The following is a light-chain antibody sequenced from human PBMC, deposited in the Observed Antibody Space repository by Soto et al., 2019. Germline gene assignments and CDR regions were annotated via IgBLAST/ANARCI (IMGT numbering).Light chain of an antibody. CDR3: QQYNSYST. CDR2: DAS. V-gene: IGKV1-5*01. CDR1: QSISTW. Sequence: DIQMTQYPSPLSASLGDRFTITCRASQSISTWLAWYQQKPGKAPKLLIYDASSLESGVPSRFSGSGSGTEFTLTISSLQPEDFASYYCQQYNSYSTFGQGTKVDIK. J-gene: IGKJ1*01.